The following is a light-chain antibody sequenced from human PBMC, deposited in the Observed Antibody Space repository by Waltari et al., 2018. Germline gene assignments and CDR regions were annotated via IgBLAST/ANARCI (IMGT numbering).Light chain of an antibody. CDR2: AAS. J-gene: IGKJ4*01. V-gene: IGKV3-15*01. Sequence: IVMTQSPATLSVSPGERVTLSCRASQSISTNLAWYQQKPGQTPRLLIFAASTRVTGIPDRFSGNRSGTEFTLTISSLQSEDFAIYYCQQYDDWRATFGGGTRVDLK. CDR3: QQYDDWRAT. CDR1: QSISTN.